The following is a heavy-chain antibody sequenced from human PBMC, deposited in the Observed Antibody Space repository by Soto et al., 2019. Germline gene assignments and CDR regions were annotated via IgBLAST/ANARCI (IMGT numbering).Heavy chain of an antibody. D-gene: IGHD2-15*01. CDR2: VIPIFGTP. J-gene: IGHJ6*02. CDR1: GGTFSTYA. Sequence: QVQLVQSGAEVKKPGSSVKVSCKAPGGTFSTYAISWVRQAPGQGLEWMGGVIPIFGTPTYEQKFQGRVTITADESTSTGYMELRSLRSEDTAVYYCARSQGGSSSLDIYYYYYYGMDVWGQGTTVTVSS. V-gene: IGHV1-69*01. CDR3: ARSQGGSSSLDIYYYYYYGMDV.